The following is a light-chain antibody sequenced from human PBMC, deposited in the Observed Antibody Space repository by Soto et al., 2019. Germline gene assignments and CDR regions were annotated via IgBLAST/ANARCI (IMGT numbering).Light chain of an antibody. CDR1: QSVHSD. CDR2: DAS. J-gene: IGKJ4*01. CDR3: QQYTNWPALT. Sequence: EIVMTQSPATLSVSPGEGATLSCRASQSVHSDLAWYQQKPGQAPRLLIYDASTRATGIPARFSGSGSGTECTLTISSLQSEDFAVYYCQQYTNWPALTFGGGNKVEI. V-gene: IGKV3-15*01.